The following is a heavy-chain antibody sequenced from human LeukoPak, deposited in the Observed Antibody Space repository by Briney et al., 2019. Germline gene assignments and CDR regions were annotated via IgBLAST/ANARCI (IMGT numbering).Heavy chain of an antibody. CDR3: ARDAIARFGEFYYGMDV. V-gene: IGHV3-7*01. CDR1: GVTFSSYW. Sequence: PGGSLRLSCAASGVTFSSYWVSWVRQAPGKGLEWVANIKQDGSEKYYVDSVKGRFTISRDNAKNSLYLQMNSLRAEDTAVYYCARDAIARFGEFYYGMDVWGQGTTVTVSS. J-gene: IGHJ6*02. CDR2: IKQDGSEK. D-gene: IGHD3-10*01.